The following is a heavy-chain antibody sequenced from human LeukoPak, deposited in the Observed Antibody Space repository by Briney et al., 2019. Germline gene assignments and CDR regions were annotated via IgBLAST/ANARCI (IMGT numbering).Heavy chain of an antibody. CDR2: INPNSGGT. J-gene: IGHJ3*02. CDR3: ARVDPYSSSWYGGGAFDI. D-gene: IGHD6-13*01. Sequence: GASVKVSCKASGYTFTSYDINWVRQATGQGLEWMGWINPNSGGTNYAQKFQGRVTMTRDTSISTAYMELSRLRSDDTAEYYCARVDPYSSSWYGGGAFDIWGQGTMVTVSS. V-gene: IGHV1-2*02. CDR1: GYTFTSYD.